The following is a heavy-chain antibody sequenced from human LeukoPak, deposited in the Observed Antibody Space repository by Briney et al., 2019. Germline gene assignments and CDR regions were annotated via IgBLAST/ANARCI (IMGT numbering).Heavy chain of an antibody. CDR1: GDSVSSNSAA. D-gene: IGHD5-18*01. CDR2: TYLKSKRYN. V-gene: IGHV6-1*01. Sequence: SQTLSLTCAISGDSVSSNSAAWNWISQSPRRGLEWLRRTYLKSKRYNDSAVSVKSRITINPDTSENHFSLKLISVTPEDAAVYFCARGYGYYFDYWGQGTLVTVSS. CDR3: ARGYGYYFDY. J-gene: IGHJ4*02.